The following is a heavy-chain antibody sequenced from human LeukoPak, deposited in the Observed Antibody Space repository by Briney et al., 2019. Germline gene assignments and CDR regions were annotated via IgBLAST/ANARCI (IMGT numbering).Heavy chain of an antibody. CDR3: ARYPRDYYGSGHAFDI. Sequence: PSETLSLTCTVSGASISSSSYYWGWIRQPPGKGREWTGSIYYSGSTYYNPSLKSRVTISVDTSKTQFSLKLSSVTAADAAVYYCARYPRDYYGSGHAFDIWGQGTMVTVSS. J-gene: IGHJ3*02. CDR1: GASISSSSYY. CDR2: IYYSGST. D-gene: IGHD3-10*01. V-gene: IGHV4-39*07.